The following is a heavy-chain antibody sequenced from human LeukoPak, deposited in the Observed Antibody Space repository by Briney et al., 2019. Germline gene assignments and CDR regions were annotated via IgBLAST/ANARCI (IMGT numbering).Heavy chain of an antibody. CDR3: ASLYYDFWSGSPGYYYGMDV. J-gene: IGHJ6*02. CDR2: INHSGST. Sequence: PSETLSLTCAVYGGSFSGYYWSWIRQPPPKGLEWIGEINHSGSTNYNPSLKSRVTISVDTSKNKFSLKLRSVSAADTAVYYCASLYYDFWSGSPGYYYGMDVWGQGTTVTVSS. D-gene: IGHD3-3*01. CDR1: GGSFSGYY. V-gene: IGHV4-34*01.